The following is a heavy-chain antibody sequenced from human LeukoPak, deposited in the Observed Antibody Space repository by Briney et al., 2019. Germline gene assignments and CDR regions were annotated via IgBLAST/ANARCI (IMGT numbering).Heavy chain of an antibody. CDR3: ARITDRTIFGEIMHGFDI. D-gene: IGHD3-3*01. CDR2: IYYNGRT. Sequence: PSQTLSLTCTVSGDSINNNNYYWGWIRQPPGKGLEWIGNIYYNGRTYYSPSLKSRGTISVDTSNNQFSLKLSSVTAADTAVYYCARITDRTIFGEIMHGFDIWGQGTPVTVSS. V-gene: IGHV4-39*01. J-gene: IGHJ3*02. CDR1: GDSINNNNYY.